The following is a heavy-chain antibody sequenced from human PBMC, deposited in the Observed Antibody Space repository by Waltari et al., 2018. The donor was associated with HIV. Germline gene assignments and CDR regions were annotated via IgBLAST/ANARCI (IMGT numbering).Heavy chain of an antibody. D-gene: IGHD4-17*01. J-gene: IGHJ1*01. CDR1: GFSLSTSGVG. CDR3: AHYDRQTTPYAEYFQH. CDR2: IYWNDDK. Sequence: QITLKESGPTLVKPTQTLTLTCTFSGFSLSTSGVGVGWIRQPPGKALEWLALIYWNDDKRYSPSLKGRLTITKDTYKNQVVLTMTNMDPVDTATYYCAHYDRQTTPYAEYFQHWGQGTLVTVSS. V-gene: IGHV2-5*01.